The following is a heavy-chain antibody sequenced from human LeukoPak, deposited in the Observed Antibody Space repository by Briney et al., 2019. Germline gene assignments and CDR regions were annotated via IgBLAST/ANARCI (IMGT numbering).Heavy chain of an antibody. CDR2: IAPSDSYT. V-gene: IGHV5-10-1*01. CDR1: GYSFTSYW. CDR3: ARQGYSSGLEY. D-gene: IGHD3-22*01. J-gene: IGHJ4*02. Sequence: GESLKISCKGSGYSFTSYWISWVRQMPGKGLEWMGRIAPSDSYTNYSPSSQGHVTISADKSISTAYLQWSSLKASDTAMYFCARQGYSSGLEYWGQGTLVTVSS.